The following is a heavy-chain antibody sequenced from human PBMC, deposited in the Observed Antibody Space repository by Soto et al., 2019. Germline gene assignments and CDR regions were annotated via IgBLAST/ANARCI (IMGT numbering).Heavy chain of an antibody. J-gene: IGHJ4*02. CDR2: IKQDGSEK. CDR1: GFTFSSYW. Sequence: GGSLRLSCAASGFTFSSYWMSWVRQAPGKGLEWVANIKQDGSEKSYVDSVKGRLTISRDNSKNTLYLQMNSLRAEDTAVYYCAKLAVKGLGYCSAGSCYFDYWGQGALVTVSS. V-gene: IGHV3-7*03. CDR3: AKLAVKGLGYCSAGSCYFDY. D-gene: IGHD2-15*01.